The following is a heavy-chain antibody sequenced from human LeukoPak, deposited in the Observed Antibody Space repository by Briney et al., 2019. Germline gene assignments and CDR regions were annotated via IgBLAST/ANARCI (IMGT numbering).Heavy chain of an antibody. J-gene: IGHJ4*01. V-gene: IGHV1-46*01. CDR1: GYTFTSYY. D-gene: IGHD3-22*01. CDR2: INPSGGST. CDR3: GRQFTGDYYDSSGYYPLGY. Sequence: ASVNLSCTASGYTFTSYYMHWVRQPPGQGLEWMGTINPSGGSTTYAKEDQGRVSMTRETSTSTVYTELSSLRSEDTAVYYCGRQFTGDYYDSSGYYPLGYWG.